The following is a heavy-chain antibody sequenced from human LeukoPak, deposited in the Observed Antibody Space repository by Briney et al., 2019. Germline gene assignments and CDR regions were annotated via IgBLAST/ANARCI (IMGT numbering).Heavy chain of an antibody. Sequence: ASVKVSCKASGYTFTSYAMNWVRQAPGQGLEWMGWINTNTGNPTYAQGFTGRFVFSLDTSVSTAYLQISSLKAEDTAVYYCARGGLRYFDWLLRNLDCWGQGTLVTVSS. CDR1: GYTFTSYA. CDR3: ARGGLRYFDWLLRNLDC. J-gene: IGHJ4*02. V-gene: IGHV7-4-1*02. D-gene: IGHD3-9*01. CDR2: INTNTGNP.